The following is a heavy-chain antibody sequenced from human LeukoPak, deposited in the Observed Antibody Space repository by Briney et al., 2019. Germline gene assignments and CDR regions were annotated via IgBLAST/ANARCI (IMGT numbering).Heavy chain of an antibody. CDR3: ARDLSTSPTVAGELYYYGMDV. V-gene: IGHV1-2*02. D-gene: IGHD6-19*01. CDR2: INPNSGGT. J-gene: IGHJ6*02. CDR1: GYTFTGYY. Sequence: GASVKVSCKASGYTFTGYYMHWVRQAPGQGLEWMGWINPNSGGTNYAQKFQGRVTMTRDTSISTAYMELSRLRSDDTAVYYCARDLSTSPTVAGELYYYGMDVWGQGTTVTVSS.